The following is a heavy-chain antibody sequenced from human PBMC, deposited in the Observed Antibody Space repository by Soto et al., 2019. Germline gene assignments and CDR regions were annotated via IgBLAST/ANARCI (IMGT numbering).Heavy chain of an antibody. Sequence: GGSLRLSCGASGFTLKNYAMSWVSQAPGKGLEWVSSINGRGDDTYYADSVKGRFIIFRDNSRNTLSLQMDRLRVEDTARYYCENKEEYQYFWGQCHLDWGQ. D-gene: IGHD3-16*01. V-gene: IGHV3-23*01. J-gene: IGHJ4*01. CDR2: INGRGDDT. CDR1: GFTLKNYA. CDR3: ENKEEYQYFWGQCHLD.